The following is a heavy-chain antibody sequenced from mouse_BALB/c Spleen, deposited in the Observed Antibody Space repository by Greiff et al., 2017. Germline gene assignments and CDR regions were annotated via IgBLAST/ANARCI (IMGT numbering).Heavy chain of an antibody. CDR1: GFNIKDTH. Sequence: VQLQQSGAELVKPGASVKLSCTASGFNIKDTHMHWVKQKPEQGLEWIGRVDPANGNTKYDPKFQGKATITADTSSNTAYLQLSSLTSEDTAVYYCARSPKAWFAYWGQGTLVTVSA. CDR2: VDPANGNT. V-gene: IGHV14-3*02. J-gene: IGHJ3*01. CDR3: ARSPKAWFAY.